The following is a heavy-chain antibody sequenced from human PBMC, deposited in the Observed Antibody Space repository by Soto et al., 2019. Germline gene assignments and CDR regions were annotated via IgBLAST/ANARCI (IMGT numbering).Heavy chain of an antibody. D-gene: IGHD6-13*01. V-gene: IGHV6-1*01. Sequence: PWQTLSLTCAISGDSVSSNSAAWNWIRQCPSRGLGWLGRTYYRSKWYNDYAVSVKSRITINPDTSKNQFSLQLNSVTPEDTAVYYCASESIAAAGTYYYYYGMDVWGQGTTVTVSS. CDR2: TYYRSKWYN. CDR1: GDSVSSNSAA. J-gene: IGHJ6*02. CDR3: ASESIAAAGTYYYYYGMDV.